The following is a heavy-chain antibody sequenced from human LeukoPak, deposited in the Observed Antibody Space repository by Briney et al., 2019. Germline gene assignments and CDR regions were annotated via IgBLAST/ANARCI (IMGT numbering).Heavy chain of an antibody. CDR3: ARLRRDGYKGSWLDL. CDR1: VGSISSHY. Sequence: SETLSLTRTVSVGSISSHYWSWIRQPPAKGLEWIGYIYYSGSTNYNPSLKSRVTISVDTSKKQVSLKLSSVTAADTAVYYCARLRRDGYKGSWLDLWGRGPLDTVSS. V-gene: IGHV4-59*08. J-gene: IGHJ5*02. CDR2: IYYSGST. D-gene: IGHD5-24*01.